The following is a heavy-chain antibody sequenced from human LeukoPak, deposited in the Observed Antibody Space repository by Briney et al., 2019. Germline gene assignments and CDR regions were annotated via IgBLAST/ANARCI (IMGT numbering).Heavy chain of an antibody. CDR3: AGDGSSFGTRLYYYGMDV. CDR1: GFTFSSYG. CDR2: IWYDGSNK. J-gene: IGHJ6*02. D-gene: IGHD6-6*01. Sequence: GGSLRLSCAASGFTFSSYGMHWVRQAPGKGLEWVAVIWYDGSNKYYADSVKGRFTISRDNSKNTLYLQMNSLRAEDTAVYYCAGDGSSFGTRLYYYGMDVWGQGTTVTVSS. V-gene: IGHV3-33*01.